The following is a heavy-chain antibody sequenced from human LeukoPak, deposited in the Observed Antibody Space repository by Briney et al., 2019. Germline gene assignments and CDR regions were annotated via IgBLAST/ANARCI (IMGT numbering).Heavy chain of an antibody. J-gene: IGHJ6*03. CDR1: GGSFSGYY. V-gene: IGHV4-34*01. D-gene: IGHD3-10*01. CDR2: INHSGST. Sequence: SETLSLTCAVYGGSFSGYYWSWIRQPPGKGLEWIGEINHSGSTNYNPSLKSRVTMSVDTSKNQFSLKLSSVTAADTAVYYCARGRYYYGSGSTNYMDVWGKGTTVTVSS. CDR3: ARGRYYYGSGSTNYMDV.